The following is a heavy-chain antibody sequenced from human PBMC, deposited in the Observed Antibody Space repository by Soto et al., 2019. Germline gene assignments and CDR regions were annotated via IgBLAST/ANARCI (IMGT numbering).Heavy chain of an antibody. Sequence: QVQLQESGPGLVKPSGTLSLTCAVSGGSISSSNWWSWVRQPPGKGLEWIGEIYHSGSTNYNPSRKSRVTXXVXKXXNQFSLQLSSVTAADTAVYYCATSPRIAVAGSFVYWGQGTLVTVSS. J-gene: IGHJ4*02. CDR1: GGSISSSNW. CDR2: IYHSGST. V-gene: IGHV4-4*02. D-gene: IGHD6-19*01. CDR3: ATSPRIAVAGSFVY.